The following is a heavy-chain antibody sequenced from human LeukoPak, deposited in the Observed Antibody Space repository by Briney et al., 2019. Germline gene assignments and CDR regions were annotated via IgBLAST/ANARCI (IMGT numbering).Heavy chain of an antibody. CDR2: ISYDGSNK. J-gene: IGHJ4*02. CDR1: GFIFINYD. Sequence: GGSLRLSCAASGFIFINYDMHWVRQAPGKGLEWVAIISYDGSNKYYGDSVKGRFTISRDNSENTLYLQMNSLRAEDTAVYYCAKDHYYGSGSPNYWGLGTLVTVSS. V-gene: IGHV3-30*18. CDR3: AKDHYYGSGSPNY. D-gene: IGHD3-10*01.